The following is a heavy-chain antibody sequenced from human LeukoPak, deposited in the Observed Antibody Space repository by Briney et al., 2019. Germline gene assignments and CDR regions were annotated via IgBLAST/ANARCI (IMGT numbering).Heavy chain of an antibody. V-gene: IGHV3-48*01. CDR1: GFTFSTYT. CDR2: ISTSSSTI. Sequence: PGGSLRLSCAASGFTFSTYTMNWVRQAPGKGLEWISYISTSSSTIYYADSVKGRFSISRDNSKNTLYLEMNSLRPEDTALYYCAKSLGNQGVIDYWGQGTLVTVSS. D-gene: IGHD3-10*01. J-gene: IGHJ4*02. CDR3: AKSLGNQGVIDY.